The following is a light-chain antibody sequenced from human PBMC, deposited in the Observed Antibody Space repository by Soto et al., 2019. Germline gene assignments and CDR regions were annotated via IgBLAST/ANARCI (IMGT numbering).Light chain of an antibody. J-gene: IGLJ1*01. V-gene: IGLV2-14*01. Sequence: QSALTQPASVSGSPGQSITISCTGTSSDVGGYNYVSWYQQHPGKAPKLMIYYVSNQPSGVSNRFSGSKSGNTASLTISGLQAEDEADYYCSSYTSSSTNYVFGTGTKVTVL. CDR2: YVS. CDR3: SSYTSSSTNYV. CDR1: SSDVGGYNY.